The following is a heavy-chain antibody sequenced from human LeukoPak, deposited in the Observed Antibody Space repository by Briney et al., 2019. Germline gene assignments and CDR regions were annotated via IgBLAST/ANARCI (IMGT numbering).Heavy chain of an antibody. CDR3: ARLVDTPIIRGYYFDP. V-gene: IGHV4-61*02. D-gene: IGHD3-22*01. Sequence: SQTLSLTCTVSGGSISSGSYYWSWIRQPAGKGLEWIGRIYISGSTNYNSSLKSRVTISMDTSKNQFSLKLSSVTAADTAIYYCARLVDTPIIRGYYFDPWGPGTLVTVSS. CDR2: IYISGST. CDR1: GGSISSGSYY. J-gene: IGHJ5*02.